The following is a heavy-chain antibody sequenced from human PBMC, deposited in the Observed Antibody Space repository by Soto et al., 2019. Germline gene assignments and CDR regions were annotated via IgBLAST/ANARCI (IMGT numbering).Heavy chain of an antibody. CDR1: GYSFTSYW. CDR3: ARREGPLYGMDV. V-gene: IGHV5-10-1*01. CDR2: IDPSDSYP. J-gene: IGHJ6*02. Sequence: PGESLKISCKGSGYSFTSYWISWVRQMPGKGLEWMGRIDPSDSYPNYSPSFQCHVTISADKSISTAYLQWSSLKASDTAMSYCARREGPLYGMDVWGQGTTVTVSS.